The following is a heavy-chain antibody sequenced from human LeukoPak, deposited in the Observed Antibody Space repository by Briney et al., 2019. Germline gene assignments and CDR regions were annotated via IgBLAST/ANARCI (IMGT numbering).Heavy chain of an antibody. CDR1: GGTFSSYA. D-gene: IGHD2-21*02. CDR2: IIPIFGTA. V-gene: IGHV1-69*13. Sequence: SVKVSCKASGGTFSSYAISWVQQAPGQGLEWMGGIIPIFGTANYAQKFQGRVTITADESTSTAYMELSSLRSEDTAVYYCARAPADCGGDCPQNYYFDYWGQGTLVTVSS. J-gene: IGHJ4*02. CDR3: ARAPADCGGDCPQNYYFDY.